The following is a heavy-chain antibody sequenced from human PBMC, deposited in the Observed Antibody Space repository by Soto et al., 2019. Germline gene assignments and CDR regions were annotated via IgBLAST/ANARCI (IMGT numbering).Heavy chain of an antibody. CDR1: GFTFSSYA. J-gene: IGHJ4*02. Sequence: GGSLRLSCAASGFTFSSYAMSWVRQAPGKGLEWVSAISGSGGSTYYADSVKGRFTISRDNSKNTLYLQMNSLRAEDTAVYYCAKDFGVVVAATGYYFDYWGQGTLVTVSS. CDR2: ISGSGGST. D-gene: IGHD2-15*01. CDR3: AKDFGVVVAATGYYFDY. V-gene: IGHV3-23*01.